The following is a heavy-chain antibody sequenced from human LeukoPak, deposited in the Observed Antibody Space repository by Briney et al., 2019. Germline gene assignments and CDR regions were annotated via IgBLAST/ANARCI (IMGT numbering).Heavy chain of an antibody. D-gene: IGHD6-13*01. CDR3: ARERAAAGHATDY. Sequence: SGTLSLTCAVSGGSISSSNWWSWVRQPPGKGLEWIGEIYHSGSTNYNPSLKSRVTISVDKSKNQFSLKLSSVTAADTAVYYCARERAAAGHATDYWGQGTLVTVSS. J-gene: IGHJ4*02. CDR1: GGSISSSNW. V-gene: IGHV4-4*02. CDR2: IYHSGST.